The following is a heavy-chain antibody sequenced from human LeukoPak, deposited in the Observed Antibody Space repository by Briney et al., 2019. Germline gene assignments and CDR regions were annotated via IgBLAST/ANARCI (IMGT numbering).Heavy chain of an antibody. CDR2: IYYSGST. CDR1: GGSISSGGYY. CDR3: ASHVSGDYYYYYMDV. V-gene: IGHV4-31*03. J-gene: IGHJ6*03. Sequence: SQTLSLTCTVSGGSISSGGYYWSWIRQHPGKGLEWIGYIYYSGSTYYNPSLKSRVTISVDTSKNQFSLKLSSVTDADTAVYYCASHVSGDYYYYYMDVWGKGTTVTVSS. D-gene: IGHD3-16*01.